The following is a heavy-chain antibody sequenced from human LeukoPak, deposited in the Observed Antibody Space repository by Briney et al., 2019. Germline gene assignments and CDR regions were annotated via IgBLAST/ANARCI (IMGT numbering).Heavy chain of an antibody. V-gene: IGHV4-59*11. Sequence: SETLSLTCTVSGGSNGSHYWTWIRQTPGKGLEWIGYVYDIGSTKYNPSLKSRVTISVDTSKNQFSLRLSSVTAADTAVYYCARGGVLKSVDYWGQGTLVAVSS. J-gene: IGHJ4*02. CDR1: GGSNGSHY. D-gene: IGHD3-16*01. CDR2: VYDIGST. CDR3: ARGGVLKSVDY.